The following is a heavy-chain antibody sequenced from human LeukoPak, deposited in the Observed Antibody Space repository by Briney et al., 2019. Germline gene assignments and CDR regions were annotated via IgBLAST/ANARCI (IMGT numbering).Heavy chain of an antibody. J-gene: IGHJ5*02. D-gene: IGHD6-19*01. CDR1: GGSFSSNNYY. Sequence: SETLSLTCTVSGGSFSSNNYYWSWVRQPPGKGLEWIAEINHSGSTNYNPSLKSRVTISVDTSKNQFSLKLSSVTAADTAVYYCAREAVEYSSGWYNWFDPWGQGTLVTVSS. CDR3: AREAVEYSSGWYNWFDP. V-gene: IGHV4-61*01. CDR2: INHSGST.